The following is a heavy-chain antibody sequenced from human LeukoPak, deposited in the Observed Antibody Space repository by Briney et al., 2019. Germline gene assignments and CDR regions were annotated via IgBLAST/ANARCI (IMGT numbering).Heavy chain of an antibody. CDR3: ARDPSSVTLYFFDY. D-gene: IGHD4-11*01. CDR2: IDANNGDT. Sequence: ASVKASCKASGYTFRGNYIHWLRQAPGQGLEWMGWIDANNGDTKSAQKFQGRVTMSRDTSISTAYMDLSSLSPDDAAVYHCARDPSSVTLYFFDYWGQGTLVTVSS. V-gene: IGHV1-2*02. CDR1: GYTFRGNY. J-gene: IGHJ4*02.